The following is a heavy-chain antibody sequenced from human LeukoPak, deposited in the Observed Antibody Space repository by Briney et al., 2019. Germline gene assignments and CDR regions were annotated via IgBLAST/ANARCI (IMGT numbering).Heavy chain of an antibody. Sequence: AGGSLRLSCAASGFTFSSYAMSWVRQAPGKGLEWVSSISGSGGSTEYADSVKGRLTIYRDNSKNTLYLHMNRLRAEDTAVYYCAKSPMRRYDSSGYYYWGQGTLVTVSS. CDR1: GFTFSSYA. CDR3: AKSPMRRYDSSGYYY. J-gene: IGHJ4*02. D-gene: IGHD3-22*01. CDR2: ISGSGGST. V-gene: IGHV3-23*01.